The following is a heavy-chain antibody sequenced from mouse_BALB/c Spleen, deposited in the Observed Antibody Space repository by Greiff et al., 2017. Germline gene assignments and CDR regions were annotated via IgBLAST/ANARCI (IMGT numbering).Heavy chain of an antibody. CDR3: ARTYDGYYVYYAMDY. J-gene: IGHJ4*01. V-gene: IGHV1S29*02. D-gene: IGHD2-3*01. CDR1: GYTFTDYN. Sequence: VQLKESGPELVKPGASVKMSCKASGYTFTDYNMHWVKQSHGKSLEWIGYIYPYNGGTGYNQKFKSKATLTVDNSSSTAYMELRSLTSEDSAVYYCARTYDGYYVYYAMDYWGQGTSVTVSS. CDR2: IYPYNGGT.